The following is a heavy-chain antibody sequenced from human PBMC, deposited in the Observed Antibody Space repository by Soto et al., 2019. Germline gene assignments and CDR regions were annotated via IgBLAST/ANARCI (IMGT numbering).Heavy chain of an antibody. CDR3: AKDLGVVVPAAMGAGY. V-gene: IGHV3-23*01. Sequence: EVQLLESGGGLVQPGGSLRLSCAASGFTFSSYAMSWVRQAPGKGLEWVSAISGSGGSTYYADSVKGRFTISRDNSKNTLDLQMNSLRAEDTAVYYCAKDLGVVVPAAMGAGYWGQGTLVTVSS. CDR2: ISGSGGST. CDR1: GFTFSSYA. D-gene: IGHD2-2*01. J-gene: IGHJ4*02.